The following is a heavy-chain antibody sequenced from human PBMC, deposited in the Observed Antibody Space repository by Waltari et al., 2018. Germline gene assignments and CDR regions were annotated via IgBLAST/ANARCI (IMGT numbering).Heavy chain of an antibody. CDR2: ISHSGST. J-gene: IGHJ6*02. V-gene: IGHV4-34*01. CDR3: AGGRRTGQWSGDFFQYIYHGSDV. Sequence: QVQLQQWGAGLLRASKTLSLTCGDSGGPFNESFWSWFRPTPGKGLEWIGEISHSGSTSYNPCLKSRLTLSVDTSKNQFSLTVRSVTVADTAVYYCAGGRRTGQWSGDFFQYIYHGSDVWGQGTTVTVSS. D-gene: IGHD2-15*01. CDR1: GGPFNESF.